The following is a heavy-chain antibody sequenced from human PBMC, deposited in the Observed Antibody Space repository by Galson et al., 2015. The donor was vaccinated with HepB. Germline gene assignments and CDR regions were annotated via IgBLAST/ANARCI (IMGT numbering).Heavy chain of an antibody. J-gene: IGHJ4*02. V-gene: IGHV1-69*13. Sequence: SVKVSCKASGGTFNTYAMNWVRQAPGQGLEWVGGIIPLFGTADYSQRFQGRVTTTADGSTTTAYMELSSLTSDDTAVYYCARGSAYFDYWGQGTQVTVSS. CDR1: GGTFNTYA. CDR2: IIPLFGTA. CDR3: ARGSAYFDY.